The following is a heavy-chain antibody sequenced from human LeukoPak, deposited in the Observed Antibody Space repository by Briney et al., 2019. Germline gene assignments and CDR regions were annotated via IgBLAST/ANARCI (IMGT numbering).Heavy chain of an antibody. CDR1: GGSISSYY. D-gene: IGHD3-22*01. V-gene: IGHV4-59*01. CDR2: IYYSGST. Sequence: SETLSLTCTVSGGSISSYYWSWIRRPPGKGLEWIGYIYYSGSTNYNPSLKSRVTISVDTSKNQFSLKLSSVTAADTAVYYCARDLLGYYDSSGHLLDMDVWGKGTTVTVSS. J-gene: IGHJ6*03. CDR3: ARDLLGYYDSSGHLLDMDV.